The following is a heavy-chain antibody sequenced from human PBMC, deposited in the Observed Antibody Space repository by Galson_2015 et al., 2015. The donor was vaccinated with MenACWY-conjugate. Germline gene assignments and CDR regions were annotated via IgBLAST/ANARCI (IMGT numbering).Heavy chain of an antibody. J-gene: IGHJ6*04. CDR2: IKKDGSEK. Sequence: LRLSCAASGFTFRNYWMTWVRQAPGKGLEWVASIKKDGSEKYYVDSVKGRFTISRDNAKNSLYLEMNSLRVEDTAVYSCARGHYGMDVWGKGTTVTVSS. V-gene: IGHV3-7*03. CDR1: GFTFRNYW. CDR3: ARGHYGMDV.